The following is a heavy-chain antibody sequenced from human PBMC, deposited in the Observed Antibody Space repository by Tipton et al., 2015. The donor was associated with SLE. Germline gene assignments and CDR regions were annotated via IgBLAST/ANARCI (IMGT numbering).Heavy chain of an antibody. CDR1: GGSISGYY. D-gene: IGHD1-26*01. V-gene: IGHV4-59*12. CDR3: VRERKYVVRFRELVAPDL. Sequence: TLSLTCAVSGGSISGYYWSWIRQPPGKELEWIGYIHYSGTTDYNPSLRSRVTMSIDTSRNQFSLNLNSVTAADTAMYYCVRERKYVVRFRELVAPDLWGQGTAITVSS. CDR2: IHYSGTT. J-gene: IGHJ3*01.